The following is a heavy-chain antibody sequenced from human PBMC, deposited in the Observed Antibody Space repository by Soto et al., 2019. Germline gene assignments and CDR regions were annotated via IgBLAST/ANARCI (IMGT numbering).Heavy chain of an antibody. V-gene: IGHV3-48*03. CDR3: ARGGFYGMDV. CDR1: GFTFSSYE. J-gene: IGHJ6*02. Sequence: GVLRLSCAASGFTFSSYEMNWVRQAPGKGLEWVSYISSSGSTIYYADSVKGRFTISRDNAKNSLYLQMNSLRAEDTAVYYCARGGFYGMDVWGQGTTVTVSS. CDR2: ISSSGSTI.